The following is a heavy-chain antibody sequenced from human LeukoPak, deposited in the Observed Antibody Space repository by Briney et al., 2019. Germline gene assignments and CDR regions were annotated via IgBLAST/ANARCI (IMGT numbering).Heavy chain of an antibody. CDR3: ARLITMIVDRTGANWFDP. V-gene: IGHV4-34*01. CDR1: GGSFSGYY. CDR2: INHSGST. D-gene: IGHD3-22*01. J-gene: IGHJ5*02. Sequence: PSETLSLTCAVYGGSFSGYYWSWIRQPPGKGLEWIGEINHSGSTNYNPSLKSRVTISVDTSKNQFSLKLSSVTAADTAVYYCARLITMIVDRTGANWFDPWGQGTLVTVSS.